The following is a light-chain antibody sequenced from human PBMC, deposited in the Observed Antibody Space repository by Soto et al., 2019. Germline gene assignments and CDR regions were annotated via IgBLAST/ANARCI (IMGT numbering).Light chain of an antibody. Sequence: QPVLTQSPSASASLGASVKLTCTLSSGHSSYAIAWHQQQPEKGPRYLMKLNSDGSHSKGDEIPDRFSGSSSGAERYLTISIRQAEDEADYYCQTWGTGILVFGGGTQLTVL. CDR3: QTWGTGILV. CDR2: LNSDGSH. V-gene: IGLV4-69*01. J-gene: IGLJ2*01. CDR1: SGHSSYA.